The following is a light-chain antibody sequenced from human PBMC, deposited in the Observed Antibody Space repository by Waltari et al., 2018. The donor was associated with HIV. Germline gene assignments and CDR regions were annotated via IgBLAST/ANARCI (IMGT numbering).Light chain of an antibody. CDR3: QQRNVPIT. J-gene: IGKJ5*01. Sequence: VLTQSPATLSFFPGERATLSCRASQSISNYLTWFQQKPCQPPRLLIYDTSNRATGVPARFSGSGSGTDFTLTINTLEPEDSAVYYCQQRNVPITFGQGTRLEI. V-gene: IGKV3-11*01. CDR2: DTS. CDR1: QSISNY.